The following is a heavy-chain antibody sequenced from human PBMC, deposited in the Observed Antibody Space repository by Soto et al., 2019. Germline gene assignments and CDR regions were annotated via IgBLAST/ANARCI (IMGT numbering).Heavy chain of an antibody. D-gene: IGHD1-26*01. CDR2: HYSGGRT. V-gene: IGHV3-53*01. CDR3: ARHRHPRGTVGATSPLDP. J-gene: IGHJ5*02. Sequence: DVQLVESGGGLVQPGGSLRLSCAISGFSVSSNYLSWVRQAPGKGLEWVSVHYSGGRTYYADSVQGRFTISRDKSNNPLYLQMRRVRAEDTAVYFCARHRHPRGTVGATSPLDPWGQGTQVTVSS. CDR1: GFSVSSNY.